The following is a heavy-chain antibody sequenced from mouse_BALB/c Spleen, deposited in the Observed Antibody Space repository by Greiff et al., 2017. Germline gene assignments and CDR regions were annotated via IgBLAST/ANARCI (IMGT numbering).Heavy chain of an antibody. CDR1: GFTFSSYA. Sequence: EVQRVESGGGLVKPGGSLKLSCAASGFTFSSYAMSWVRQTPEKRLEWVATISSGGSYTYYPDSVKGRFTISRDNAKNTLYLQMSSLRSEDTAMYYCARRDGYHWYCDVWGAGTTVTVSS. V-gene: IGHV5-9-3*01. CDR2: ISSGGSYT. CDR3: ARRDGYHWYCDV. D-gene: IGHD2-3*01. J-gene: IGHJ1*01.